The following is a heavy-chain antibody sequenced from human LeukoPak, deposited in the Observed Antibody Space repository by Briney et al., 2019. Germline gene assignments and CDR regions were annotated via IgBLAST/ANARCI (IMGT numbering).Heavy chain of an antibody. D-gene: IGHD2-15*01. CDR1: GFTFSSYG. Sequence: GGSLRLSCAASGFTFSSYGMHWVRQAPGKGLEWVAVIWYDGSNKYYADSVRGRFTISRDNSKNTLYLQMNSLRAEDTAVYYCARDPREDSYAFDIWGQGTMVTVSS. CDR2: IWYDGSNK. J-gene: IGHJ3*02. V-gene: IGHV3-33*08. CDR3: ARDPREDSYAFDI.